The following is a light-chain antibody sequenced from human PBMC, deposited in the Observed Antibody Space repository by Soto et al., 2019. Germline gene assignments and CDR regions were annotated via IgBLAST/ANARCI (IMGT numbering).Light chain of an antibody. CDR3: RCYTTSSTYV. V-gene: IGLV2-14*03. Sequence: QSALTQPASVSGSPGQSITISCTGTSSDLDAYNFVSLYQQRPGKAPNLIIFDVSNRPSGVSNRFSGYKSGKTASLTISGLQAEDAADYHCRCYTTSSTYVFGTGTKVTVL. CDR2: DVS. CDR1: SSDLDAYNF. J-gene: IGLJ1*01.